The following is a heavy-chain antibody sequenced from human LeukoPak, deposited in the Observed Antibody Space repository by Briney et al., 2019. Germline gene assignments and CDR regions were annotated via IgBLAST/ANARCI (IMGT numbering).Heavy chain of an antibody. CDR3: TRPFDYYGSGTYETIDDY. J-gene: IGHJ4*02. D-gene: IGHD3-10*01. CDR1: GYTFTGYY. CDR2: INPNSGGT. V-gene: IGHV1-2*02. Sequence: ASVKVSCKASGYTFTGYYMHWVRQAPGQGLEWMGWINPNSGGTNYAQKFQGRVTMTRDTSISTAYMELSRLRSDDTAVYYCTRPFDYYGSGTYETIDDYWGQGTLVTVSS.